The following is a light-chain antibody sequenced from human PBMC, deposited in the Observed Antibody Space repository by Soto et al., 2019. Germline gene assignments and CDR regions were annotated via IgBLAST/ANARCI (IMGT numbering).Light chain of an antibody. CDR1: QILLDSSNNKYY. CDR3: QQYFSTPWT. Sequence: DIVMTQSPDSLAVSLGERATLNCRSNQILLDSSNNKYYLTWYQQKPGQPPKLIIYWASTREFGVPDRFSGSGSGTDFTLTISSLQAEDVAVYYCQQYFSTPWTFGQGTKVDIK. V-gene: IGKV4-1*01. CDR2: WAS. J-gene: IGKJ1*01.